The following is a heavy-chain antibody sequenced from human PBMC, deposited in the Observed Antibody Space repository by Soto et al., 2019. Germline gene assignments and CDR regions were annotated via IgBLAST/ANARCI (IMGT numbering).Heavy chain of an antibody. D-gene: IGHD4-17*01. J-gene: IGHJ3*02. CDR2: IIPILGIA. CDR3: ARDPNQITVTDDAFDI. Sequence: ASVKVSCKASGGTFSSYTISWVRQAPGQGLEWMGRIIPILGIANYAQKFQGRVTITADKSTSTAYMELSSLRSEDTAVYYCARDPNQITVTDDAFDIWGQGTMVTVSS. V-gene: IGHV1-69*04. CDR1: GGTFSSYT.